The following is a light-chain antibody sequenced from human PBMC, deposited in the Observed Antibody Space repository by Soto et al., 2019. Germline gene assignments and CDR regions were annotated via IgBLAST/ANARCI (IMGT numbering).Light chain of an antibody. V-gene: IGLV2-14*01. Sequence: QSVLTQPASVSGSPGQSITISCTGTSSDVGGYNYVSWYQQHPGKAPKLMIYEVSNRPSGVSNRFSGSKSGNTASLTISGLQAEDEADYYCSSYTRRNTPEVFGVGTKSPS. J-gene: IGLJ1*01. CDR2: EVS. CDR1: SSDVGGYNY. CDR3: SSYTRRNTPEV.